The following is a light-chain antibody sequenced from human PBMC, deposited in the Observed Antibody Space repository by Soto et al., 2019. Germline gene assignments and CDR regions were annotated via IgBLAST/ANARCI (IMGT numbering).Light chain of an antibody. V-gene: IGKV1-39*01. CDR1: QSISSY. Sequence: DIQMTQSPSSLSASVGDRVTITCRASQSISSYLNWYQQKPGKAPKLLIYAESSLQSGVPSRFSGSGSGTYFTLTISSLQPEDFATYYCQQSYSTPRTFGQGTKVEIK. CDR2: AES. CDR3: QQSYSTPRT. J-gene: IGKJ1*01.